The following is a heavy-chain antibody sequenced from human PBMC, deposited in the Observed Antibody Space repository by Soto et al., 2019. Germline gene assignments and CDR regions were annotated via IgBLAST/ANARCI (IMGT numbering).Heavy chain of an antibody. J-gene: IGHJ4*02. V-gene: IGHV3-53*01. CDR3: ARGSVVLVPAHYFDY. CDR1: GFTVSSNY. CDR2: IYSGGST. Sequence: GGSLRLSCAASGFTVSSNYMSWVRQAPGKGLEWVSVIYSGGSTYYADSVKGRFTISRDNSKNTLYLQMNSLRAEDTAVYYCARGSVVLVPAHYFDYWGQGTLVTVSS. D-gene: IGHD2-2*01.